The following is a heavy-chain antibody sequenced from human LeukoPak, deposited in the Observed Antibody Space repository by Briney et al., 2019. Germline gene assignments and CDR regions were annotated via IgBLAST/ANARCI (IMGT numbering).Heavy chain of an antibody. D-gene: IGHD1-1*01. J-gene: IGHJ6*02. CDR2: ISCDGSNK. Sequence: GGSLRLSCAASGFTFSSYGMHWVRQAPGKGLEWVAVISCDGSNKYYADSVKGRFTISRDNSKNTLYLQMNSLRAEDTAVYYCAKDDDIRGGYGMDVWGQGTTVTVSS. CDR1: GFTFSSYG. V-gene: IGHV3-30*18. CDR3: AKDDDIRGGYGMDV.